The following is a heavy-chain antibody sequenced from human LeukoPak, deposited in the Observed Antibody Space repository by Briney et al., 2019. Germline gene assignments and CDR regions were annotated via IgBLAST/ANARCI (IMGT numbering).Heavy chain of an antibody. J-gene: IGHJ2*01. CDR2: IHSVGHS. V-gene: IGHV4-59*08. D-gene: IGHD3-10*01. CDR1: DDSISSFY. Sequence: SETLSLTCTVSDDSISSFYWGWIRQPPGKGLEWIAYIHSVGHSNYNPSLKSRASISIDTSKKQFSLKVTSVIATDTAVYYCARHITNSGSAFDLWGRGTLVTVSS. CDR3: ARHITNSGSAFDL.